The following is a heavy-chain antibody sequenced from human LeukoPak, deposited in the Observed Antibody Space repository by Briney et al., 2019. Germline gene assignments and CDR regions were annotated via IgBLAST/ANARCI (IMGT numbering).Heavy chain of an antibody. D-gene: IGHD2-21*01. CDR2: FCDSGNT. CDR3: ARWHSHGRYFDY. V-gene: IGHV4-59*01. J-gene: IGHJ4*02. Sequence: SETLSLTCTVSGGSISSYYWSWIRQPPGKGLEWIGYFCDSGNTDYKPSLKSRVSMSLDTSKNQLSLKMTSATAADTAVYFCARWHSHGRYFDYWGQGVLVTVSS. CDR1: GGSISSYY.